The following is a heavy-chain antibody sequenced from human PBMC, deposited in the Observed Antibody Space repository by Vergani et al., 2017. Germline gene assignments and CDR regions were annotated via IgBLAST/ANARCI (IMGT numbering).Heavy chain of an antibody. CDR3: ARVRYYCSGDCHPGEYYYYMDV. J-gene: IGHJ6*03. V-gene: IGHV3-7*01. CDR1: GFPFSFYW. Sequence: EVELVESGGKLVQPGGSLRLSCATSGFPFSFYWMSWVRQAPGNGLEWVANVKQDGSDKYYVDSVKGRFTISRDNAKNILYLEMKGLRAEDTALYYCARVRYYCSGDCHPGEYYYYMDVWGKGTTVTVSS. D-gene: IGHD2-21*01. CDR2: VKQDGSDK.